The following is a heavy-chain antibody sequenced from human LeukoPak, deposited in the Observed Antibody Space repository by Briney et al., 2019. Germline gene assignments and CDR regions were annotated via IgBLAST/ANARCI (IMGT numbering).Heavy chain of an antibody. V-gene: IGHV3-7*01. CDR3: ASPRIGHSGWYGRGAFDI. D-gene: IGHD6-19*01. CDR2: IKQDGSEK. CDR1: GITFSSYW. Sequence: GGSLRLSCAASGITFSSYWMSWVRQAPGKGLEWVANIKQDGSEKYYVDSVKGRFTISRDNAKNSLYLQMNSLRAEDTALYYCASPRIGHSGWYGRGAFDIWGQGTMVTVSS. J-gene: IGHJ3*02.